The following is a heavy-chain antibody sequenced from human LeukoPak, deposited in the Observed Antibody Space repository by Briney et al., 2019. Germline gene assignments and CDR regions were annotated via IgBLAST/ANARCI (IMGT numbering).Heavy chain of an antibody. J-gene: IGHJ6*02. Sequence: PSETLSLTCTVSGGSISSYYWSWIRQPAEKGLEWIGRIYTSGSTNYNPSLKSRVTMSVDTSKNQFSLKLSSVTAADTAVYYCARAVAGVDRATYYYYGMDVWGQGTTVTVSS. CDR1: GGSISSYY. CDR3: ARAVAGVDRATYYYYGMDV. D-gene: IGHD6-19*01. CDR2: IYTSGST. V-gene: IGHV4-4*07.